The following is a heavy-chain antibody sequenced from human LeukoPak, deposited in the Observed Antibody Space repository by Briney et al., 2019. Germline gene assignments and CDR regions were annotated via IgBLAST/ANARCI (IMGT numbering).Heavy chain of an antibody. Sequence: WASVKVSCKASGGTFSSYAISWVRQAPGQGLEWMGGIIPIFGTANYAQKFQGRVTLTADESTSTAYMELSSLRSEDTAVYYCARAYSSSSWDFLFAQFDYWGQGTLVTVSS. V-gene: IGHV1-69*13. J-gene: IGHJ4*02. CDR2: IIPIFGTA. D-gene: IGHD6-6*01. CDR3: ARAYSSSSWDFLFAQFDY. CDR1: GGTFSSYA.